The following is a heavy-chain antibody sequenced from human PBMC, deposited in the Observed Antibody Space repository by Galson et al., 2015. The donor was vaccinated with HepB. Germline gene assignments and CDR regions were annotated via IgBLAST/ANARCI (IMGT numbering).Heavy chain of an antibody. V-gene: IGHV1-69*13. CDR2: IIPIFGIA. CDR1: GYTSTSYY. CDR3: ARTKIGELEPDQDFDY. J-gene: IGHJ4*02. Sequence: SVKVSCKASGYTSTSYYMHWVRQAPGQGLEWMGGIIPIFGIANYAQKFQGRVTITADESTSTAYMELSSLRSEDTAVYYCARTKIGELEPDQDFDYWGQGTLVTVSS. D-gene: IGHD1-1*01.